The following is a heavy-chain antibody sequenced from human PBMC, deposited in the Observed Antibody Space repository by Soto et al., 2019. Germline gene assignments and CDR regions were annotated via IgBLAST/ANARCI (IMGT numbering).Heavy chain of an antibody. CDR1: GYTFTSYG. CDR2: ISAYNGNT. J-gene: IGHJ4*02. Sequence: QVQLVQSGAEVKKPGASVKVSCKASGYTFTSYGISWVRQAPGQGLEWMGWISAYNGNTNYAQKLQGRVTMTTDTXTSTDYMELRSMRSDDTSVYYCARYYDILTGNFGYWGQGSLVTVSS. D-gene: IGHD3-9*01. CDR3: ARYYDILTGNFGY. V-gene: IGHV1-18*01.